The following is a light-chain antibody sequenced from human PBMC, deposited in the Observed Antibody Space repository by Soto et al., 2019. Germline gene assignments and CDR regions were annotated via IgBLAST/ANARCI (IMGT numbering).Light chain of an antibody. CDR3: CSYAGSYIYV. CDR2: DVT. CDR1: SSDVGGYNY. V-gene: IGLV2-11*01. J-gene: IGLJ1*01. Sequence: QSALTQPRSVSGSPGQSVTISCTGTSSDVGGYNYVSWYQQHPDKAPKVMIYDVTKRPSGVPDRFSGSKSGNTASLTISGLQAEDEADYYCCSYAGSYIYVFGTGTHLTVL.